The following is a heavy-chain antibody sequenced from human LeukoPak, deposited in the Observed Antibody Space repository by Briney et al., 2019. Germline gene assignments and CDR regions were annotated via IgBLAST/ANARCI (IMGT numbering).Heavy chain of an antibody. J-gene: IGHJ4*02. CDR3: AKDGGSYSWAAFDY. CDR1: GFTFSSYG. CDR2: IRYDGSNE. V-gene: IGHV3-30*02. D-gene: IGHD1-26*01. Sequence: GGSLRLSCAASGFTFSSYGMHWVRQAPGKGLEWVSFIRYDGSNEYYADSVRGRFTISRDNSKNTLYLQVNSLRPEDTAIYYCAKDGGSYSWAAFDYWGRGILVTVSS.